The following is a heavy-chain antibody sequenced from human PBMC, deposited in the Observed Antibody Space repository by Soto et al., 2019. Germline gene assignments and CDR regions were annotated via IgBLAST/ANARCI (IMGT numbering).Heavy chain of an antibody. CDR3: ARRLPYDFWSGYSYNWFDP. D-gene: IGHD3-3*01. Sequence: SETLSLTCTVSGGSISSSSYYWGWIRQPPGKGLEWIGSIYYSGSTYYNPSLKSRVTISVDTSKNQFSLKLSSVTAADTAVYYCARRLPYDFWSGYSYNWFDPWGQGTLVTVPS. J-gene: IGHJ5*02. CDR2: IYYSGST. CDR1: GGSISSSSYY. V-gene: IGHV4-39*01.